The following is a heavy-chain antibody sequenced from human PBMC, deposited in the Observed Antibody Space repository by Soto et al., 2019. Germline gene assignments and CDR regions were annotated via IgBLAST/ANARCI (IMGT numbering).Heavy chain of an antibody. CDR2: ISAYNGNT. V-gene: IGHV1-18*01. CDR3: ARGGDLGYCSGGSCYPRYYYMDV. J-gene: IGHJ6*03. D-gene: IGHD2-15*01. Sequence: ASVKVSCKASGYTFTSYGISWVRQAPGQGLEWMGWISAYNGNTNYAQKLQGRVTMTTDTSTRTAYMELRSLRSDDTAVYYCARGGDLGYCSGGSCYPRYYYMDVWGKGTTVTVSS. CDR1: GYTFTSYG.